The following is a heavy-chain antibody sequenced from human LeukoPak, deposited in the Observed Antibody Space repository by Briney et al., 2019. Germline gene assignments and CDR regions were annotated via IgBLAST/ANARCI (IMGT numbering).Heavy chain of an antibody. CDR1: GFTFDDYA. Sequence: GGSLRLSCAASGFTFDDYAMHWVRQAPGKGLEWASGISWNSGSIGYADSVKGRFTISRDNAKNSLYLQMNSLRAEDTAVYYCASLATPSIAADAFDIWGQGTMVTVSS. CDR2: ISWNSGSI. V-gene: IGHV3-9*01. D-gene: IGHD6-6*01. CDR3: ASLATPSIAADAFDI. J-gene: IGHJ3*02.